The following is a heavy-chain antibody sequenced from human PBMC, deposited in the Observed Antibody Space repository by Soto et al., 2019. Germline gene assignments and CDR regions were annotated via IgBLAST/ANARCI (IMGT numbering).Heavy chain of an antibody. J-gene: IGHJ5*02. CDR1: GFTFSDYF. V-gene: IGHV3-11*06. D-gene: IGHD2-2*01. CDR3: VRDSARIVVVPRVDGDNWLDP. CDR2: ISGSSDNI. Sequence: GGSLRLSCAASGFTFSDYFMSWIRQAPGKGLEWVSFISGSSDNIKCADSVKGRFTISRDNAKNSLYLQMNSLRAEATAVYYCVRDSARIVVVPRVDGDNWLDPWGQGTLVTVSS.